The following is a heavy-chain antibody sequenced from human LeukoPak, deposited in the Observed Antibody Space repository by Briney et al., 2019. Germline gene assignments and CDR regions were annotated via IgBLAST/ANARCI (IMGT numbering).Heavy chain of an antibody. J-gene: IGHJ4*02. CDR1: GGSVSSGSYY. CDR3: ARDAAAAGHFDY. V-gene: IGHV4-61*01. D-gene: IGHD6-13*01. CDR2: IYYSGST. Sequence: PSETLSLTCTVSGGSVSSGSYYWSWIRQPPGKGLEWIGYIYYSGSTNYNPSLKSRVTISVDTSKNQFSLKLSSVTAADTAVYYCARDAAAAGHFDYWGQGTLVTVSS.